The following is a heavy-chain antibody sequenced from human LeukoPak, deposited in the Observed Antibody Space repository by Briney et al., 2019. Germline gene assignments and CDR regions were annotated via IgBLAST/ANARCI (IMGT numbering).Heavy chain of an antibody. V-gene: IGHV4-30-4*01. CDR2: IYYSGST. CDR1: GGSISSGDYY. D-gene: IGHD1-14*01. Sequence: SETLSLTCTVSGGSISSGDYYWSWIRQPSGKGLEWIGYIYYSGSTYYNPSLKSRVTISVDTSKNQFSLKLSSVTAADTAVYYCATQTAHYYGMDVWGQGTTVTVSS. J-gene: IGHJ6*02. CDR3: ATQTAHYYGMDV.